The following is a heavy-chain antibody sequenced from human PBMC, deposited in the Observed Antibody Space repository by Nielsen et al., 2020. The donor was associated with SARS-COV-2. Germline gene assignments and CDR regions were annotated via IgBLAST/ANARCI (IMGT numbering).Heavy chain of an antibody. CDR2: IYYSGST. J-gene: IGHJ4*02. D-gene: IGHD3-22*01. Sequence: SETLSLTCTVSGGSISSSSYYWGWIRQPPGKGLEWIGSIYYSGSTNYNPSLKSRVTISVDTSKNQFSLKLSSVTAADTAVYYCARGLVRDSSNPTDYWGQGTLVTVSS. CDR1: GGSISSSSYY. V-gene: IGHV4-39*07. CDR3: ARGLVRDSSNPTDY.